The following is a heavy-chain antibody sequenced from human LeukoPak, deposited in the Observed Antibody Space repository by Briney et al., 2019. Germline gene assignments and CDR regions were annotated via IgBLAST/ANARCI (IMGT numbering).Heavy chain of an antibody. CDR3: ARSPTKRVTEDY. J-gene: IGHJ4*02. CDR1: GGSFSGYS. V-gene: IGHV4-34*01. Sequence: SETLSLTCAIYGGSFSGYSWTWIRQPPGKGLEWIGEFSHSGFPVYNPSLGGRATISIDASKNQFSLKLNSVTAADTAVYYCARSPTKRVTEDYWGQGTLVTVSS. D-gene: IGHD5-18*01. CDR2: FSHSGFP.